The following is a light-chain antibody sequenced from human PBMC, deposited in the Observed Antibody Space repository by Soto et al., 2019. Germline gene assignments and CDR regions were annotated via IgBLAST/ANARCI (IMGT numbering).Light chain of an antibody. CDR1: QTINKNY. J-gene: IGKJ4*01. CDR3: QYHGRSPLT. Sequence: EIVLTQSPGTLSLSPGERATLSCRASQTINKNYFAWYQQKPGQAPRPLMYSASSRATGIPDRFSGSGSGTDFTLTISRLEPEDFAVYYCQYHGRSPLTFGGGTKVDIK. V-gene: IGKV3-20*01. CDR2: SAS.